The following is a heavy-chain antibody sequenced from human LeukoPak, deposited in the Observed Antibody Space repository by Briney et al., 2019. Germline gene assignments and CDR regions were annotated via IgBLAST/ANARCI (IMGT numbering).Heavy chain of an antibody. J-gene: IGHJ4*02. Sequence: SETLSLTCAVSGGSISNYLWSWIRQPPRKGLNWIGYIHYSGSANYSPSLKSRVTISVDTSKNQFSLKLSSVTAADTAVYYCARTVYYGSGLIDYWGQGTQVTVSS. CDR1: GGSISNYL. V-gene: IGHV4-59*01. CDR2: IHYSGSA. CDR3: ARTVYYGSGLIDY. D-gene: IGHD3-10*01.